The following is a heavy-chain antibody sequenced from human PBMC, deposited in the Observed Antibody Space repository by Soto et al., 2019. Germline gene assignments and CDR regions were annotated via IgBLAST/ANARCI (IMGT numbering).Heavy chain of an antibody. CDR3: ARGLPSCSGGSCDVTY. CDR2: INGDGSST. Sequence: EVQLVESGGGLVQPGGSLRLFCAASGFTFSSYWMHWVRQAPGKGLVWVSRINGDGSSTSYADSVRGRFTISRDNAKNTLSLQMNSLRADDTAVYYCARGLPSCSGGSCDVTYWGQGTLVTVSS. J-gene: IGHJ4*02. CDR1: GFTFSSYW. V-gene: IGHV3-74*01. D-gene: IGHD2-15*01.